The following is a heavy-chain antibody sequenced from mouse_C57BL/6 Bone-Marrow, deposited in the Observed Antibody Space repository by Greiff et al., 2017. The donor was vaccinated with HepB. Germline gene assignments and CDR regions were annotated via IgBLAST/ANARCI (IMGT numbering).Heavy chain of an antibody. CDR1: GYTFTSYW. CDR2: IHPNSGST. J-gene: IGHJ1*03. D-gene: IGHD1-1*01. V-gene: IGHV1-64*01. Sequence: QVQLKQPGAELVKPGASVKLSCKASGYTFTSYWMHWVKQRPGQGLEWIGMIHPNSGSTNYNEKFKSKATLTVDKSSSTAYMQLSSLTSEDSAVYYCAREGDYDYGSSYGGYWYFDVWGTGTTVTVSS. CDR3: AREGDYDYGSSYGGYWYFDV.